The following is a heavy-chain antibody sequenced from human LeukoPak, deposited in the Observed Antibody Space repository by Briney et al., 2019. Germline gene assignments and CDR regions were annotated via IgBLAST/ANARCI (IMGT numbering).Heavy chain of an antibody. CDR2: IYHSGST. D-gene: IGHD6-13*01. J-gene: IGHJ5*02. CDR1: GYSISSGYY. V-gene: IGHV4-38-2*01. Sequence: SETLPLTCAVSGYSISSGYYWGWIRQPPGKGLEWIGSIYHSGSTYYNPSLKSRVTISADTSKNQFSLKLSSVTAADTAVYYCARHESPYSSRPGWFDPWGQGTLVTVSS. CDR3: ARHESPYSSRPGWFDP.